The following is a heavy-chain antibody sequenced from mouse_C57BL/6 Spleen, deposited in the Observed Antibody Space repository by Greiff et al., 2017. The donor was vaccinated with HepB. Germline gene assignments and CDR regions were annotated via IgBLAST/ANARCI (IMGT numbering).Heavy chain of an antibody. D-gene: IGHD2-1*01. CDR1: GYSITSGYY. CDR2: ISYDGSN. J-gene: IGHJ3*01. Sequence: EVKLVESGPGLVKPSQSLSLTCSVTGYSITSGYYWNWIRQFPGNKLEWMGYISYDGSNNYNPSLKNRISITRDTSKNQFFLKLNSVTTEDTATYYCARAREYGTHWGQGTLVTVSA. CDR3: ARAREYGTH. V-gene: IGHV3-6*01.